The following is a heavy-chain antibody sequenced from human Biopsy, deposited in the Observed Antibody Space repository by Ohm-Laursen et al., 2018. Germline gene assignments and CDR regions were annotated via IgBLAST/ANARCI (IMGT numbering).Heavy chain of an antibody. J-gene: IGHJ4*02. CDR1: GGSISDSTYH. CDR2: IYYSGNT. CDR3: ARQVDFWSGYVDY. V-gene: IGHV4-39*01. Sequence: GTLSLTCTVSGGSISDSTYHWGWIRQSPGKGLEWIGNIYYSGNTDYSPSLKSRVTISVDTSNNQFSLKLRSVTAADTAVYYCARQVDFWSGYVDYWGQGTLVTVSS. D-gene: IGHD3-3*01.